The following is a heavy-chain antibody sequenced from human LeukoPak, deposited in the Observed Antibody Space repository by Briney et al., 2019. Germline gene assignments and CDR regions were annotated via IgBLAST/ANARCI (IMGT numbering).Heavy chain of an antibody. J-gene: IGHJ4*02. V-gene: IGHV4-34*01. CDR2: INHSGST. D-gene: IGHD1-26*01. CDR3: ARFGSYFRPIADY. CDR1: GFTFSSYE. Sequence: PGGSLRLSCAASGFTFSSYEMNWLRQPPGKGLEWIGEINHSGSTNYNPSLKSRVTISVDTSKNQFSLKLSSVTAADTAVYYCARFGSYFRPIADYWGQGTLVTVSS.